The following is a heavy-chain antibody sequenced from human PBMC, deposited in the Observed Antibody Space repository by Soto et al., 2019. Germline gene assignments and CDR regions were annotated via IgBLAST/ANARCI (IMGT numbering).Heavy chain of an antibody. CDR1: GFTFSSYA. D-gene: IGHD6-19*01. V-gene: IGHV3-23*01. J-gene: IGHJ4*02. CDR3: AKGISRSSGWYPDFDY. CDR2: ISGSGDNT. Sequence: EVPLLESGGGLVQPGGSLRISCAASGFTFSSYAMSWVRQAPGKGLEWVSSISGSGDNTYYADSVKGRFTISRDNSKITLYLQMNSLRAEDTAVYYCAKGISRSSGWYPDFDYWGQGTLVTVSS.